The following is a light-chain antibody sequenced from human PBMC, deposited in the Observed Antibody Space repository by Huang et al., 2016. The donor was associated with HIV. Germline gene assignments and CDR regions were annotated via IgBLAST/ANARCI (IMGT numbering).Light chain of an antibody. V-gene: IGKV4-1*01. Sequence: IVMTQSPDSLAVSLGETATINCKSSQRLLFRSNNKNCLAWYQQKPGQPPTPLMSGASTRGSGVPSRFSGGGSGTDFTLTISSLQAEDVAVYFCQQYFDVPWTFGRGTKVEIK. CDR3: QQYFDVPWT. CDR1: QRLLFRSNNKNC. J-gene: IGKJ1*01. CDR2: GAS.